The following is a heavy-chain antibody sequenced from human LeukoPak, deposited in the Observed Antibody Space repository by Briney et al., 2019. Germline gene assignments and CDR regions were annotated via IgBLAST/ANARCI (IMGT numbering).Heavy chain of an antibody. CDR2: INPNSGGT. J-gene: IGHJ4*02. CDR3: AREYILTAYYGDY. CDR1: GYTFTSYY. D-gene: IGHD3-9*01. V-gene: IGHV1-2*02. Sequence: GASVKVSCKASGYTFTSYYMHWVRQAPGQGLEWMGWINPNSGGTNYAQKFQGRVTMTWDTSISTAYMELSRLRSDDTAVYYCAREYILTAYYGDYWGQGTLVTVSS.